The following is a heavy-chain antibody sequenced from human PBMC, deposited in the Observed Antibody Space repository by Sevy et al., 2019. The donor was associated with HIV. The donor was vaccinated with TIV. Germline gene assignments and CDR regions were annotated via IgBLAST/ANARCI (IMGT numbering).Heavy chain of an antibody. Sequence: ASVKVSCKASGGTFSSYAISWVRQAPGQGLEWMGGIIPIFGTANYAQKFQGRVTMTEDTSTDTAYMELSSLRSEDTAVYYCATAGQYMEWLVFGNYWGQGTLVTVSS. CDR3: ATAGQYMEWLVFGNY. V-gene: IGHV1-69*06. J-gene: IGHJ4*02. CDR2: IIPIFGTA. CDR1: GGTFSSYA. D-gene: IGHD6-19*01.